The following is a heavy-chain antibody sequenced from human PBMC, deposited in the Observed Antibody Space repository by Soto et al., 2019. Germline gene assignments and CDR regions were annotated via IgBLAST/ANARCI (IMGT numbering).Heavy chain of an antibody. Sequence: PGGSLRLSCAASGFTVSSNYMSWVRQAPGKGLEWVSVIYSGGSTYYADSVKGRFTISRHNSKNTLYLQMNSLRAEDTAVYYCARVYGYGIPYYYYYYMDVWGKGTTVTVSS. CDR3: ARVYGYGIPYYYYYYMDV. D-gene: IGHD5-18*01. V-gene: IGHV3-53*04. CDR1: GFTVSSNY. CDR2: IYSGGST. J-gene: IGHJ6*03.